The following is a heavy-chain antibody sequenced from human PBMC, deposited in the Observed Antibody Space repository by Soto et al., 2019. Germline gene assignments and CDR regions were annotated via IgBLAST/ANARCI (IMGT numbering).Heavy chain of an antibody. CDR2: INHSGRV. CDR1: GGSFSGHS. D-gene: IGHD3-22*01. CDR3: SARAYDTNGYYRFDP. J-gene: IGHJ5*01. Sequence: SETLSLTCAVYGGSFSGHSWTWIRQSPGKGLEWIGDINHSGRVNYSPSLKSRVTISLDTSKNQFSLTLSAVTAADTAMYYCSARAYDTNGYYRFDPWGQGTLVTVSS. V-gene: IGHV4-34*01.